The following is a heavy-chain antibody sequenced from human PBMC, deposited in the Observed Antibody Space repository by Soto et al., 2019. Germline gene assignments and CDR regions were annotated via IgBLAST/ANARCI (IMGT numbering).Heavy chain of an antibody. CDR2: IYYSGST. CDR3: ARFQFQAAGTAFVYHYYYGMDV. Sequence: SETLTLTCTFSGGTITSNSHHWGRIRQPKGKMLEWIGSIYYSGSTYYNPSLKSRVTISVDTSKNQFSLKLSYVTAADTAVYSCARFQFQAAGTAFVYHYYYGMDVWGQGTTVT. CDR1: GGTITSNSHH. J-gene: IGHJ6*02. V-gene: IGHV4-39*01. D-gene: IGHD6-13*01.